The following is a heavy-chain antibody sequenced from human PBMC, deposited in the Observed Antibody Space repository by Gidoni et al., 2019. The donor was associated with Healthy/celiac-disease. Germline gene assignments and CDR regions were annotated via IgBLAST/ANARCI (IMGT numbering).Heavy chain of an antibody. V-gene: IGHV1-46*01. J-gene: IGHJ4*02. CDR3: ARYSMDTAMVEFDY. CDR2: INPSGGST. D-gene: IGHD5-18*01. Sequence: QVHLVQSGAEVKKTGASVKGSCESYGYTFPSDYMHWGRQAPGQGLEWMGIINPSGGSTSYAQKFQGTVTMTRDTSTSTAYMELSSLRSEDTAVYYCARYSMDTAMVEFDYWGQGTLVTVSS. CDR1: GYTFPSDY.